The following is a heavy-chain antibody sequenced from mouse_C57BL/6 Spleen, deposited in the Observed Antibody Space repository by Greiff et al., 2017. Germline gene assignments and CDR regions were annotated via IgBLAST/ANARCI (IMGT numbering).Heavy chain of an antibody. CDR3: ASGEGRRAMDY. J-gene: IGHJ4*01. D-gene: IGHD3-3*01. CDR1: GYSITSGYD. Sequence: EVQLQQSGPGMVKPSQSLSLTCTVTGYSITSGYDWHWIRHFPGNKLEWMGYISYSGSTNYNPSLKSRISITHDTSKNHFFLKLNSVTTEDTATYYCASGEGRRAMDYWGQGTSVTVSS. CDR2: ISYSGST. V-gene: IGHV3-1*01.